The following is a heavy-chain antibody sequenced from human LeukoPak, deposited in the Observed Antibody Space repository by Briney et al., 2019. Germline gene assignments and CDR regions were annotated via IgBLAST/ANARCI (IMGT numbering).Heavy chain of an antibody. CDR1: GGSISSSSYY. Sequence: SETLSLTCTVSGGSISSSSYYWGWIRQPPGKGLEWIGSIYYSGSTYYNPSLKSRVTISVDTPKNQFSLKLSSVTAADTAVYYCAMKPVGAFDIWGQGTMVTVSS. V-gene: IGHV4-39*07. J-gene: IGHJ3*02. CDR3: AMKPVGAFDI. CDR2: IYYSGST.